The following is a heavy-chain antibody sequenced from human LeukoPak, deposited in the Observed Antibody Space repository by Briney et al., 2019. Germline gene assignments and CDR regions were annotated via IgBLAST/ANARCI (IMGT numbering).Heavy chain of an antibody. CDR3: ARMKTYYYDSSGYSQGTCFGY. J-gene: IGHJ4*02. CDR2: IYPGDSDT. Sequence: GESLKISCKGSGYSFTSYWIGWVRQMPGKGLEWMGIIYPGDSDTRYSPSFQGQVTISADKSISTAYLQWSSLKASDTAMYYCARMKTYYYDSSGYSQGTCFGYWGQGTLVTVSS. V-gene: IGHV5-51*01. CDR1: GYSFTSYW. D-gene: IGHD3-22*01.